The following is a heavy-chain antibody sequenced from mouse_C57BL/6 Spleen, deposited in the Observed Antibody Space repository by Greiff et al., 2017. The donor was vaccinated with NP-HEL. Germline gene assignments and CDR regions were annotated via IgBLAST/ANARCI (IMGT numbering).Heavy chain of an antibody. Sequence: QVQLKESGAELVKPGASVKLSCKASGYTFTSYWMHWVKQRPGQGLEWIGMIHPNSGSTNYNEKFKSKATLTVDKSSSTAYMQLSSLTSEDSAVYYCARYDYYAMDYWGQGTSVTVSS. CDR1: GYTFTSYW. J-gene: IGHJ4*01. CDR2: IHPNSGST. V-gene: IGHV1-64*01. CDR3: ARYDYYAMDY.